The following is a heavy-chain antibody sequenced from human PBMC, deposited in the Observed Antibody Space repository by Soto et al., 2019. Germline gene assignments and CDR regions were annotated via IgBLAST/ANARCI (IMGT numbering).Heavy chain of an antibody. V-gene: IGHV1-18*01. CDR2: ISTYNGNT. D-gene: IGHD2-15*01. CDR3: AREGYCSGGSCALYYHDYFGMDA. CDR1: GYTFTRYG. J-gene: IGHJ6*02. Sequence: QVQLVQSGAEVKKPGASVKVSCKASGYTFTRYGISWVRQAPGQGLEWMGWISTYNGNTNYAQNLKGRVTMTTDTSTSTAYMELRSLTSDDTAVYYFAREGYCSGGSCALYYHDYFGMDAWGQGTTVNVSS.